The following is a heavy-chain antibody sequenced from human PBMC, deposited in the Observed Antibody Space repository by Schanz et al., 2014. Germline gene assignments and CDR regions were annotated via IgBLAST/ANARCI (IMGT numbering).Heavy chain of an antibody. CDR2: IGHNAVNK. V-gene: IGHV3-30*03. CDR3: ARDRQQLVGRIGYYYGMDV. Sequence: VQLVESGGEFIQPGGSLRLSCEASGFTFSRYWMHWVRQAPGKGLEWVAVIGHNAVNKYYANSVKGRFTISRDNSKNTLYLQMNSLRAEDTAVYYCARDRQQLVGRIGYYYGMDVWGQGTTVTVSS. J-gene: IGHJ6*02. CDR1: GFTFSRYW. D-gene: IGHD6-13*01.